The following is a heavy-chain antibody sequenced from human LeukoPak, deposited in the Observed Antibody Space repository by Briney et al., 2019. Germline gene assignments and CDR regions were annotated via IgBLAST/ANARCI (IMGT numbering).Heavy chain of an antibody. J-gene: IGHJ4*02. Sequence: SETLSPTCTVSGGSISSSSYYWGWIRQPPGKGLEWIGSIYYSGSTYYNPSLKSRVTISVDTSKNQFSLKLSSVTAADTAVHYCARLAVADLAADYWGQGTLVTVSS. CDR2: IYYSGST. D-gene: IGHD6-19*01. CDR1: GGSISSSSYY. CDR3: ARLAVADLAADY. V-gene: IGHV4-39*01.